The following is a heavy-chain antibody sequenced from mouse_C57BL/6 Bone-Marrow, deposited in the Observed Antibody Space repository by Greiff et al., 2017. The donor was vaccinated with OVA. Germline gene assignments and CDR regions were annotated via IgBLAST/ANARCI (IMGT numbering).Heavy chain of an antibody. V-gene: IGHV3-6*01. CDR1: GYSITSGYY. CDR3: ARGRSQLRLTWFAY. Sequence: ESGPGLVKPSQSLSLTCSVTGYSITSGYYWNWIRQFPGNKLEWMGYISYDGSNNYNPSLKNRISITRDISKNQFFLKLNSVTTEDTATYYCARGRSQLRLTWFAYWGQGTLVTVSA. CDR2: ISYDGSN. J-gene: IGHJ3*01. D-gene: IGHD3-2*02.